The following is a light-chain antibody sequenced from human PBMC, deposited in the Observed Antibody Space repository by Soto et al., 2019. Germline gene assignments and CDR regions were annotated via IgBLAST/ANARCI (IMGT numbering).Light chain of an antibody. Sequence: AIQMTQSPPSLPAVSGDSVTFTCRASQDIKDDVGWYQQKPGKAPRLLIFSASSLQSGVPSRFRGSGTGTDFTLTISGLQADDFATYYCLQHDSYSLTFGQGTKVDIK. CDR2: SAS. CDR3: LQHDSYSLT. J-gene: IGKJ1*01. CDR1: QDIKDD. V-gene: IGKV1-6*01.